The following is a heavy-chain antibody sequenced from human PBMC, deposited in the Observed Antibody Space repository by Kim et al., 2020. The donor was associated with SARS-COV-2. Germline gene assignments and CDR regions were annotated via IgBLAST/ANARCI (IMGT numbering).Heavy chain of an antibody. V-gene: IGHV3-30*04. Sequence: GGSLRLSCAASGFTFSSYAMHWVRQAPGKGLEWVAVISYDGNNKYYADSVKGRFTISRDNSKNTLYLQMNSLRAEDTAVFYCARDRGAYHYFDSWGQGTLVTVSS. CDR2: ISYDGNNK. D-gene: IGHD1-26*01. J-gene: IGHJ4*02. CDR3: ARDRGAYHYFDS. CDR1: GFTFSSYA.